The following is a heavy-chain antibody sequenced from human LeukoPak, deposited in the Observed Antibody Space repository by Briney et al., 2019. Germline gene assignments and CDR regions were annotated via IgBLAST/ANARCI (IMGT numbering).Heavy chain of an antibody. D-gene: IGHD3-3*01. CDR2: IYTSGRT. Sequence: PSQTLSLICTVSGGSITSGSYYWSWMRQPAGKGLEWIGRIYTSGRTNYNPSLKSRVTISLDTSKNQFSLKLSSVTAADTAVYFCARDDPLDFPDYQYYMDVWGEGTTVTVSS. J-gene: IGHJ6*03. CDR3: ARDDPLDFPDYQYYMDV. V-gene: IGHV4-61*02. CDR1: GGSITSGSYY.